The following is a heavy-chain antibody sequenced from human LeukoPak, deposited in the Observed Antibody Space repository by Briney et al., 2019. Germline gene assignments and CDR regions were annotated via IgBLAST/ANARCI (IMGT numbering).Heavy chain of an antibody. V-gene: IGHV1-69*04. J-gene: IGHJ6*02. CDR3: ARDLMSFDIWTGYWNSVGMDV. Sequence: SVKVSCKASGGTFSYYAISWVRQAPGQGLEWMGRIIPILGITNYAQKFQGRVTITADKSTSTAYMDLSSLRSEDTAVYYCARDLMSFDIWTGYWNSVGMDVWGQGTTVTVSS. CDR1: GGTFSYYA. CDR2: IIPILGIT. D-gene: IGHD3-9*01.